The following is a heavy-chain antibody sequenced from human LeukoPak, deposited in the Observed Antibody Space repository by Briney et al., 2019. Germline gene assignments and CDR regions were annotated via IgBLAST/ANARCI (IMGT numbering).Heavy chain of an antibody. CDR2: ISSSGSTI. Sequence: SGGSLRLSCAASGFTFSFYEMNWVRQAPGKGLEWVSYISSSGSTIYYADSVKGRFTISRDNAENSLYLQMNSLRAEDTAVYYCARYSSGWYNQDYWGQGTLITVSS. V-gene: IGHV3-48*03. D-gene: IGHD6-19*01. CDR1: GFTFSFYE. CDR3: ARYSSGWYNQDY. J-gene: IGHJ4*02.